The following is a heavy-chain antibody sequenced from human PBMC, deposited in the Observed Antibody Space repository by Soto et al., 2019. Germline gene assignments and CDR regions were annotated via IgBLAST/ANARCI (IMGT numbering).Heavy chain of an antibody. CDR3: ARGGQGEYYYDSSGYYRGPSDY. V-gene: IGHV3-7*05. Sequence: GGSLRLSCAASGFTFSSYWMSWVRQAPGKGLEWVANIKQDGSEKYYVDSVKGRFTISRDNAKNSLYLQMNSLRAEDTAVYYCARGGQGEYYYDSSGYYRGPSDYWGQGTLVTVSS. D-gene: IGHD3-22*01. CDR2: IKQDGSEK. J-gene: IGHJ4*02. CDR1: GFTFSSYW.